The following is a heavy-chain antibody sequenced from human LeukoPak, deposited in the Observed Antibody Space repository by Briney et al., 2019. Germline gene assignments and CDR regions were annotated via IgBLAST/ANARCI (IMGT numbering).Heavy chain of an antibody. D-gene: IGHD1-1*01. Sequence: GRSLRLSCAASGFTFDDYAMHWVRHAPGKGLEWVSGISWNSGSIGYADSVKGRFTISRDNAKNSLYLQMNSLRAEDTALYYCAKADWNDLAFDYWGQGTLVTVSS. CDR1: GFTFDDYA. CDR2: ISWNSGSI. V-gene: IGHV3-9*01. CDR3: AKADWNDLAFDY. J-gene: IGHJ4*02.